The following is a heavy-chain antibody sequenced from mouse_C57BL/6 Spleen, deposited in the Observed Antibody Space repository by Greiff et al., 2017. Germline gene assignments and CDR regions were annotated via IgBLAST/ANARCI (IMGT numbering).Heavy chain of an antibody. J-gene: IGHJ1*03. D-gene: IGHD1-1*01. CDR2: INYDGSST. Sequence: EVHLVESEGGLVQPGSSMKLSCTASGFTFSDYYMAWVRQVPEKGLEWVANINYDGSSTYYLDSLKSRFIISRDNAKNILYLQMSSLKSEDTATYYCARLDYYGSRSLSWYFDVWGTGTTVTVSS. V-gene: IGHV5-16*01. CDR3: ARLDYYGSRSLSWYFDV. CDR1: GFTFSDYY.